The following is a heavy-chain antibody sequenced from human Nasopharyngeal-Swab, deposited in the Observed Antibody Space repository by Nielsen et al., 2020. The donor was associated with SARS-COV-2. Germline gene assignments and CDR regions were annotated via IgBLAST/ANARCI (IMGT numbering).Heavy chain of an antibody. J-gene: IGHJ5*02. CDR2: ISSSGSTI. CDR1: GFTFSDYY. Sequence: GGSLRLSSAASGFTFSDYYMSWISQAPENGLEWVSYISSSGSTIYYADSVRGRFTISRDNAKNSLYLQMNSLRAEDTAVYYCARNQEWYGDYVGWFDPWGQGTLVTVSS. CDR3: ARNQEWYGDYVGWFDP. D-gene: IGHD4-17*01. V-gene: IGHV3-11*04.